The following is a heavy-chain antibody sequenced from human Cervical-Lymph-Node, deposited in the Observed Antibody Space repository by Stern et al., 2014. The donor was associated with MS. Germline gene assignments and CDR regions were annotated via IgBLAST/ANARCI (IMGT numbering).Heavy chain of an antibody. J-gene: IGHJ4*02. CDR2: ISSSGGST. V-gene: IGHV3-23*04. CDR3: ATGNYYGNF. Sequence: EVQLVESGGGLVQPGGSLRLSCAVSGFTFSSNAMRWVRQAPGKGLEWVSTISSSGGSTYYADSVKGRFTVSRDNSKNTLFLQMNSLRADETAVYYCATGNYYGNFWGQGTLVTVSS. CDR1: GFTFSSNA. D-gene: IGHD1-26*01.